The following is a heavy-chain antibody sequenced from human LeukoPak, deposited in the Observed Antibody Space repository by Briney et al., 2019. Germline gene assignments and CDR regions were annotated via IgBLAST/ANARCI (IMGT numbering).Heavy chain of an antibody. CDR2: IYHSGTT. CDR3: ARQGGGFWSGSYPFDY. D-gene: IGHD3-3*01. CDR1: GNFISNGYY. J-gene: IGHJ4*02. V-gene: IGHV4-38-2*01. Sequence: KPSETLSLTCAVSGNFISNGYYWGWIRQPPGKGLEWIGSIYHSGTTFYNPSLKSRLSISVDTSNNHFSLTLRSVTAEDTAVYYCARQGGGFWSGSYPFDYWGPGTLVAVSS.